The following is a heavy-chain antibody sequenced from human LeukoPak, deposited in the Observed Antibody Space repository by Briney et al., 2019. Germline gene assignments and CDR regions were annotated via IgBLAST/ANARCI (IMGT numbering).Heavy chain of an antibody. CDR1: GGSFSGYY. V-gene: IGHV4-34*01. D-gene: IGHD6-13*01. Sequence: IPSETLSLTCAVYGGSFSGYYWSWIRQPPGKGLEWIGEINHSGSTNYNPSLKSRVTISVDTSKNQFSLKLSSVTAADTAVYYCARGLPSPGSWCCFDIWGQGTMVTVSS. CDR2: INHSGST. J-gene: IGHJ3*02. CDR3: ARGLPSPGSWCCFDI.